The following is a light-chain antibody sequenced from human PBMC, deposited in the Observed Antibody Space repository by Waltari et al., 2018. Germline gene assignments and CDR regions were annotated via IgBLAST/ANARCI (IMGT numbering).Light chain of an antibody. CDR2: DAS. CDR3: HQRSNWPLT. Sequence: EIVLTQSPATLSLSPGESATLSCRASQSVDTYLAWYQHKPGQVPRLLIYDASNRAPGIPARFSGSGSGADFTLIISSLEPEDFAVYYCHQRSNWPLTFGGGTKVEIK. J-gene: IGKJ4*01. CDR1: QSVDTY. V-gene: IGKV3-11*01.